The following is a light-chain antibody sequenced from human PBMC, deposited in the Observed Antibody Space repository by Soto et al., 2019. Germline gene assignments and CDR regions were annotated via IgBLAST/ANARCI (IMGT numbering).Light chain of an antibody. V-gene: IGLV2-14*01. CDR2: EVS. CDR3: QAWDNNTAV. CDR1: SSDVGGYNY. Sequence: QSALTQPASVSGSPGQSITISCTGTSSDVGGYNYVSWYQQQAGKAPKLIIHEVSNRPSGVSNRFSGSSSGNRATLTIAGTQALDEADYYCQAWDNNTAVFGGGTKLTVL. J-gene: IGLJ2*01.